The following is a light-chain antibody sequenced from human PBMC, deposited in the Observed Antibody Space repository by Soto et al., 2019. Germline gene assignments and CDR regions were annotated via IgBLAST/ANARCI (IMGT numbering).Light chain of an antibody. Sequence: DIQMTQSPSSLSASVGDRVTITCRASQGISNFLAWFQPKPGKLPKLLIYVASSLKSWVPFQFTGNGSGTNFTLTNSTLQPEEVATYYYQKYNSAPRTFDQGTKVEIK. V-gene: IGKV1-27*01. CDR1: QGISNF. CDR3: QKYNSAPRT. J-gene: IGKJ1*01. CDR2: VAS.